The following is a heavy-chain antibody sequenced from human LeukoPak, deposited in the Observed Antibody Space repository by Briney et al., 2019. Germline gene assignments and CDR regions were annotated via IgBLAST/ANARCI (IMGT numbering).Heavy chain of an antibody. J-gene: IGHJ4*02. CDR3: TTAQRRFASLDY. Sequence: NPGGSLRLSCAASGFTVTNAWMSWVRQAPGKGLEWVGRIKSKTDGGTADYAAPVKDRFTFSRDDSENTLYLHMTSLKTEDTAVCYCTTAQRRFASLDYWGQGTLVTVSS. CDR1: GFTVTNAW. D-gene: IGHD2-2*01. CDR2: IKSKTDGGTA. V-gene: IGHV3-15*01.